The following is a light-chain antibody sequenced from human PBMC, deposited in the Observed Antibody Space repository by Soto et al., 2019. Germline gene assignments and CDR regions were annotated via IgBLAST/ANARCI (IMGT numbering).Light chain of an antibody. CDR3: QQYGSSSLT. CDR2: DAS. J-gene: IGKJ4*01. Sequence: EIVLTQSPGTLSLSPGERATLSCRASPSVSSSSLAWYQQKPGQAPRLLIYDASSRATGIPDRFSGSGSGTDFTLTISRLEPEDFAVYYCQQYGSSSLTFGGGTKVDIK. CDR1: PSVSSSS. V-gene: IGKV3-20*01.